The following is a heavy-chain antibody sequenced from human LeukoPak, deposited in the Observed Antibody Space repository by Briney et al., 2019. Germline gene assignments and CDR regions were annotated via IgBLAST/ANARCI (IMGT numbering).Heavy chain of an antibody. CDR2: IKQDGSEK. V-gene: IGHV3-7*01. Sequence: QTGGSLRLSCAASGFTFSNYWMSWVRQAPGKGLEWVANIKQDGSEKYYVDSVKGRFTISRDNAKNSLYLQMNSLRAEDTAVYYCVRDSYCSSTSCYRGHFDSWGQGVLVTVSS. CDR1: GFTFSNYW. J-gene: IGHJ4*02. D-gene: IGHD2-2*01. CDR3: VRDSYCSSTSCYRGHFDS.